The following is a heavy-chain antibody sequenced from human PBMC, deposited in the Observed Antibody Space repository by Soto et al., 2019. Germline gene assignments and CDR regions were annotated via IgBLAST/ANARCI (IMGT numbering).Heavy chain of an antibody. CDR3: AHSPWGAATVY. CDR2: IYWNDDK. D-gene: IGHD1-26*01. Sequence: QITLKESGPTLVKPTQTLTLTCTFSGFSLSARGVGVGWIRQPPGKALEWLALIYWNDDKRYSPSLQSRLTITKDAAKNQVVFSMTNVDPADTGTYYFAHSPWGAATVYWGQGTLVTVSS. V-gene: IGHV2-5*01. J-gene: IGHJ4*02. CDR1: GFSLSARGVG.